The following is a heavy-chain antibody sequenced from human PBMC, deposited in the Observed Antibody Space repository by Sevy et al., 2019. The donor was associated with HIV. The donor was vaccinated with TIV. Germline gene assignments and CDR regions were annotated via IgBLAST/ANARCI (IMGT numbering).Heavy chain of an antibody. CDR1: GLSVSSNY. D-gene: IGHD2-15*01. CDR3: TREDIVLGEDNYYGMDV. Sequence: GGSLRLSCVVSGLSVSSNYMSWVRQAPGKGLEWVSHIYSDGRTYYADSVRGRFTISRDTSKNTVYLEMKSLRAEDTAVYYCTREDIVLGEDNYYGMDVWGHWTTVTVSS. CDR2: IYSDGRT. J-gene: IGHJ6*02. V-gene: IGHV3-53*01.